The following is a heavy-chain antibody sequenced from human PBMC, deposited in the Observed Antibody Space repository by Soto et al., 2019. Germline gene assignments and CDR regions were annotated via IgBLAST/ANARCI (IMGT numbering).Heavy chain of an antibody. CDR3: ARGRVVHYYYGMDV. D-gene: IGHD6-6*01. J-gene: IGHJ6*02. V-gene: IGHV4-61*01. CDR2: IYYSGST. CDR1: GGSVSSGSYY. Sequence: QVQLQESGPGLVKPSETLSLTCTVSGGSVSSGSYYWSWIRQPPGKGLEWIGYIYYSGSTNYNPSLKSRVTISVDTSKNQCSLKLSSVTAADTAVYYCARGRVVHYYYGMDVWGQGTTVTVSS.